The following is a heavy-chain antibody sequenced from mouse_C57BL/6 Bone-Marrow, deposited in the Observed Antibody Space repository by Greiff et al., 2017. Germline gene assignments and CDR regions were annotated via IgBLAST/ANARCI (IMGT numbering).Heavy chain of an antibody. Sequence: EVKLVESGGGLVQPGGSLKLSCAASGFTFSDYYMYWVRQTPEKRLEWVAYISNGGGSTYYPDTVKGRFTISRDNAKNTLYLQMSRLKSEDTAMYYCARLNYGSSSNQAWFAYWGQGTLVTVSA. V-gene: IGHV5-12*01. J-gene: IGHJ3*01. CDR1: GFTFSDYY. CDR2: ISNGGGST. D-gene: IGHD1-1*01. CDR3: ARLNYGSSSNQAWFAY.